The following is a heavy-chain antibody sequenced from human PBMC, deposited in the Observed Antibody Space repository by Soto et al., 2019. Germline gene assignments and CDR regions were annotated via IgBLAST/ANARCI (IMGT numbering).Heavy chain of an antibody. CDR3: AKDLYGSGSFTTYYHYGMDV. J-gene: IGHJ6*02. D-gene: IGHD3-10*01. V-gene: IGHV3-23*01. Sequence: EVQMLESGGGLVHPGGSLRLSCAASGFTFSNYAMNWVRQAPGKGLEWVSSISGSGRNTYYADSVKGRLTISRDSSKNTLYLQMNSLGVVDTGVYYCAKDLYGSGSFTTYYHYGMDVWGQGTTVTVSS. CDR1: GFTFSNYA. CDR2: ISGSGRNT.